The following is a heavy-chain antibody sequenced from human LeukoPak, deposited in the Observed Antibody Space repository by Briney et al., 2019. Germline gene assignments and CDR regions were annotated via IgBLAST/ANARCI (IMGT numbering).Heavy chain of an antibody. CDR1: GGSISSGSYY. V-gene: IGHV4-61*02. D-gene: IGHD3-9*01. J-gene: IGHJ6*03. Sequence: SQTLSLTCTVSGGSISSGSYYWSWIRQPAGKGLEWLGRIYTSGSTNYNPSLKSRVTISVDTSKNQFSLKLSSVTAADTAVYYCARARPFFLTGRYYYYYMDVWGKGTTVTISS. CDR2: IYTSGST. CDR3: ARARPFFLTGRYYYYYMDV.